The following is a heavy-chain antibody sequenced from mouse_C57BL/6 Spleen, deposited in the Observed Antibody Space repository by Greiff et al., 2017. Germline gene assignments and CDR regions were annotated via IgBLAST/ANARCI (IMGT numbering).Heavy chain of an antibody. D-gene: IGHD2-1*01. CDR1: GYTFTSYW. J-gene: IGHJ2*01. Sequence: QVQLQQPGAELVRPGSSVKLSCKASGYTFTSYWMHWVKQRPIQGLEWIGNIDPSDSETHYNQKFKDKATLTVDKSSSTAYMQLSSLTSEDSAVYCCAREKENGNPYYFDYWGQGTTLTVSS. CDR2: IDPSDSET. V-gene: IGHV1-52*01. CDR3: AREKENGNPYYFDY.